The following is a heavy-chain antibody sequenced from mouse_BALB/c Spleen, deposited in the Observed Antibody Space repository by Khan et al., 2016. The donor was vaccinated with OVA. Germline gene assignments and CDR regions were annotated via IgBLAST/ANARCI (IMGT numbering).Heavy chain of an antibody. D-gene: IGHD1-1*01. V-gene: IGHV3-2*02. CDR2: VRYSGHT. J-gene: IGHJ2*01. CDR3: ARIYGGDFDY. CDR1: GFSITSDYA. Sequence: EVQLQESGPGLVKPSQSLSPTSTVTGFSITSDYAWNWIRQFPGNRLEWMGFVRYSGHTNYNLSPRSRFSSTRDTSKNQFFLQLNSVTSEDTATYYCARIYGGDFDYWGQGTTLTVSS.